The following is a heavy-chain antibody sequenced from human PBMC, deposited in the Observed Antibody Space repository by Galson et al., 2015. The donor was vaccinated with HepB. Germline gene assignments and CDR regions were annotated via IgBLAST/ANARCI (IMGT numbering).Heavy chain of an antibody. D-gene: IGHD4-17*01. CDR2: INPSGGST. CDR1: GYTFTSYY. CDR3: ARDVSSGGDPSHFDY. J-gene: IGHJ4*02. V-gene: IGHV1-46*01. Sequence: SVKVSCKASGYTFTSYYMHWVRQAPGQGLEWMGIINPSGGSTSYAQKFQGRVTMTRDTSTSTVYMELSSLRSEDTAVYYCARDVSSGGDPSHFDYWGQGTLVTVSS.